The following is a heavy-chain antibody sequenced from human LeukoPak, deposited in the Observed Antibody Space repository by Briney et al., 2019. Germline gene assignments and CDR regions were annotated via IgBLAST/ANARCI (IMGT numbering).Heavy chain of an antibody. CDR1: GFTFSSYW. CDR3: ARDMWQWLASFDY. D-gene: IGHD6-19*01. J-gene: IGHJ4*02. V-gene: IGHV3-7*01. Sequence: PGGSLRLSCAASGFTFSSYWMSWVRRAPGRGLEWVANIKQDGSEKYYVHSVKGRFTISRDNAKNSLYLQMNSLRAEDTAVYYCARDMWQWLASFDYWGQGTLITVSS. CDR2: IKQDGSEK.